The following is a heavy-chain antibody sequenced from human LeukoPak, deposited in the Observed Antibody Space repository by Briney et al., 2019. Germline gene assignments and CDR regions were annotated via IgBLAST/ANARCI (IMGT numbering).Heavy chain of an antibody. CDR2: ISYDGSNK. D-gene: IGHD3-9*01. Sequence: GGPLRLSCAASGFTFSSYGMHWVRQAPGKGLEGVAVISYDGSNKYYAHSVKGRFTICRDNSKNTLYLQMNSLRAEDTAVYYCEKQLDDRGGYWRQGTLVTVSS. J-gene: IGHJ4*02. V-gene: IGHV3-30*18. CDR3: EKQLDDRGGY. CDR1: GFTFSSYG.